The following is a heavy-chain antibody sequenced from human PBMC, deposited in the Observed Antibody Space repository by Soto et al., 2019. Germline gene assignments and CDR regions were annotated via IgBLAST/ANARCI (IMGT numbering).Heavy chain of an antibody. J-gene: IGHJ6*02. CDR3: ARDQGSSWYYYYGMDV. CDR1: GFTFSSYW. D-gene: IGHD6-13*01. CDR2: INSDGSST. Sequence: PGGSLRLSCAASGFTFSSYWMHWVRQAPGKGLVWVSRINSDGSSTSYADSVKGRFTISRDNAKNTLYLQMNSLRAEDTAVYYCARDQGSSWYYYYGMDVWGQGTTVTVSS. V-gene: IGHV3-74*01.